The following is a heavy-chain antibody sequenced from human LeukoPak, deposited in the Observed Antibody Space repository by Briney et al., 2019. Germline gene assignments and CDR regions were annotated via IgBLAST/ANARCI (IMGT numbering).Heavy chain of an antibody. CDR1: GFTFSSYG. V-gene: IGHV3-30*18. Sequence: PGGSLRLSCAASGFTFSSYGMHWVRQAPGKGLEWVAVISYDGSNKYYADSVKGRFTISRDNSKNTLYLQMNSLRAEDTAVYYCAKGGVGSSGSYYFDYWGQGTLVTVSS. J-gene: IGHJ4*02. D-gene: IGHD6-19*01. CDR2: ISYDGSNK. CDR3: AKGGVGSSGSYYFDY.